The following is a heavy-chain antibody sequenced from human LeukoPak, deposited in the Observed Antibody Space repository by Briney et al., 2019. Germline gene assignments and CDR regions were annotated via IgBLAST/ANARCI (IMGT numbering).Heavy chain of an antibody. CDR2: ISDSSGYK. Sequence: GGSLRLSCAASGFTFSDYYMSWIRQTPGKGLEWVSYISDSSGYKNYADSLKGRFTISRDNAKNSVYLQMNSLRAEDTAVYFCAKEGRSTTPGYWGQGTLVTVSS. D-gene: IGHD6-13*01. CDR1: GFTFSDYY. V-gene: IGHV3-11*06. J-gene: IGHJ4*02. CDR3: AKEGRSTTPGY.